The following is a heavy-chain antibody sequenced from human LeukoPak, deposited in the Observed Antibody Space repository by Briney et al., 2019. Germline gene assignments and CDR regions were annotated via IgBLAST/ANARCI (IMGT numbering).Heavy chain of an antibody. CDR2: LSGDAMTT. D-gene: IGHD4/OR15-4a*01. V-gene: IGHV3-23*01. J-gene: IGHJ5*01. CDR3: AKDASPYSNYAVRWFDS. CDR1: GFTFRTYI. Sequence: GGSLRLSCTAYGFTFRTYIMAWVRQVPGKGLEWISALSGDAMTTYYAVPVKGRFTISRDNFRNTLTLQMDSLRADDSAVYYCAKDASPYSNYAVRWFDSWGQGTLVTVSS.